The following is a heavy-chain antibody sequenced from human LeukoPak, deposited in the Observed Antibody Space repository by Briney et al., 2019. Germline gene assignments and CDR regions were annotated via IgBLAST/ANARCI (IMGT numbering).Heavy chain of an antibody. J-gene: IGHJ3*02. CDR1: GGSISSYY. CDR2: IYTSGST. D-gene: IGHD6-13*01. V-gene: IGHV4-4*07. CDR3: ERWGRSSWYLDAFDI. Sequence: SETLSLTCTVSGGSISSYYWSWIRQPAGKGLEWIGRIYTSGSTNYNPSLKSRVTMSVDTSKNQFSLKLSSVTAADTAVYYCERWGRSSWYLDAFDIWGQGTMVTVSS.